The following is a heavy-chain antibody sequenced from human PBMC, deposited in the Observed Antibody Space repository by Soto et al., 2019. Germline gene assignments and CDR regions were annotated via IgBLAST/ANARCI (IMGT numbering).Heavy chain of an antibody. V-gene: IGHV4-38-2*01. CDR3: DRDAGRYNINRVWFAT. D-gene: IGHD1-20*01. Sequence: SETLSLTCVVSGYRINIDACWGWIRQSPEKGLEWLGSVCHSGTIYYNPSLKSRVTISLDTSKNQFSLSLSSVTAADTALYYCDRDAGRYNINRVWFATWGQGILVTVSS. CDR1: GYRINIDAC. CDR2: VCHSGTI. J-gene: IGHJ5*02.